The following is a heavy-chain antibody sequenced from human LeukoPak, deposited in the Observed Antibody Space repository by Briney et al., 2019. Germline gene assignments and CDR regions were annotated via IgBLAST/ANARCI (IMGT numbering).Heavy chain of an antibody. CDR1: GGSFSSYY. D-gene: IGHD3-3*01. J-gene: IGHJ5*02. V-gene: IGHV4-59*01. CDR2: IYYSGST. Sequence: SETLSLTCAVYGGSFSSYYWSWIRQPPGKGLEWIGYIYYSGSTNYNPSLKSRVTISVDTSKNQFSLKLSSVTAADTAVYYCARVGYYGFWSGYYSVPWFDPWGQGTLVTVSS. CDR3: ARVGYYGFWSGYYSVPWFDP.